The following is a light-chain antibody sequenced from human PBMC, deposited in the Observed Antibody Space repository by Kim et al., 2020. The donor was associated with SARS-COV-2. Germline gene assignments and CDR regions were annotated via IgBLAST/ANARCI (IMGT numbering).Light chain of an antibody. Sequence: GGPASISCKSSQSLRYTNGDSFLSWYLQKPGRSPQLLIYLVSNRAAGVPDRFSGSGSDSDFTLKISRVEAEDVGVYFCMQTLQTPTFGQGTKLEI. J-gene: IGKJ2*01. V-gene: IGKV2-28*01. CDR3: MQTLQTPT. CDR1: QSLRYTNGDSF. CDR2: LVS.